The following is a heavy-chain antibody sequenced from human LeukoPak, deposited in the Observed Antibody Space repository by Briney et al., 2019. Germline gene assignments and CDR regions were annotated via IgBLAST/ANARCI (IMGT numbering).Heavy chain of an antibody. CDR1: GYTFTGYY. CDR2: INPNSGGT. CDR3: ARDTYYYDSSGYYSSWEY. D-gene: IGHD3-22*01. V-gene: IGHV1-2*02. Sequence: ASVKVSCKASGYTFTGYYMHWVRQAPGQGLEWMGWINPNSGGTNYAQKFQGRVTMTRDTSISTAYMELSRLRSDDTAVYYCARDTYYYDSSGYYSSWEYWGQGTLVTVSS. J-gene: IGHJ4*02.